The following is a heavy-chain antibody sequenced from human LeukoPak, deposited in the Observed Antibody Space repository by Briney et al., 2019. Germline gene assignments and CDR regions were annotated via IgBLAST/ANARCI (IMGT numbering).Heavy chain of an antibody. CDR1: GGSISSGGYS. V-gene: IGHV4-30-2*01. J-gene: IGHJ5*02. D-gene: IGHD6-19*01. CDR3: ARDRAVACTGGGNWFDP. Sequence: SETLSLTCAVSGGSISSGGYSWSWIRQPPGKGLEWIGYIYHSGSTYYNPSLKSRVTISVDRSKNQFSLKLSSVTAADTAVYYCARDRAVACTGGGNWFDPWGQGTLVTVSS. CDR2: IYHSGST.